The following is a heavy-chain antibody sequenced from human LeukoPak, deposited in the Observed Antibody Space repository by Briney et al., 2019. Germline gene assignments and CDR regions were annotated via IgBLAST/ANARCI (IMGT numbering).Heavy chain of an antibody. Sequence: ASVKVSCKASGYTFTSYGISWVRQAPGQGLEWMGWISAYNGNTNYAQKLQGRVTMSTDTSTSTAHMELRSLRSDDTAVYYCARQEIYLGGYCSGGSCPPGNWFDPWGQGTLVTVSS. CDR1: GYTFTSYG. D-gene: IGHD2-15*01. J-gene: IGHJ5*02. V-gene: IGHV1-18*01. CDR3: ARQEIYLGGYCSGGSCPPGNWFDP. CDR2: ISAYNGNT.